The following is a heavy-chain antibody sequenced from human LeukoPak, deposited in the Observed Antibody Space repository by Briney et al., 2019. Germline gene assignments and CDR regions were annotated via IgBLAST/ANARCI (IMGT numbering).Heavy chain of an antibody. CDR2: VSSSSSYI. CDR3: ARVRVVTALGYFDY. Sequence: GGSLRLSCAASRFTFSSYSMNWVRQAPGKGLEWVSSVSSSSSYIYYADSVKGRFTISRDNAKNSLYLQMNSLRAEDTAVYYCARVRVVTALGYFDYWGQGTLVTVSS. V-gene: IGHV3-21*01. D-gene: IGHD2-21*02. J-gene: IGHJ4*02. CDR1: RFTFSSYS.